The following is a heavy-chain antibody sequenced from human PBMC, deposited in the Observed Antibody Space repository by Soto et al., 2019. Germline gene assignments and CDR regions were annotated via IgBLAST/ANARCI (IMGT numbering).Heavy chain of an antibody. Sequence: ASVKVSCKASGYTFTSYDINWVRQATGQGLEWMRWMNPNSGNTGYAQKFQGRVTMTRNTSISTAYMELSRLRSEDTAVYYCARGIFHDFWSGYYLLGYYYYYMDVWGKGTTVTVSS. D-gene: IGHD3-3*01. V-gene: IGHV1-8*01. CDR3: ARGIFHDFWSGYYLLGYYYYYMDV. CDR1: GYTFTSYD. J-gene: IGHJ6*03. CDR2: MNPNSGNT.